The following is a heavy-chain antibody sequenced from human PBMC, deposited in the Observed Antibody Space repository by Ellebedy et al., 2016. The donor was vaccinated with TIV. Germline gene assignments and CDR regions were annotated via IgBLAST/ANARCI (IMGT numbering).Heavy chain of an antibody. V-gene: IGHV3-30*04. CDR3: AGAVARYFDS. J-gene: IGHJ4*02. CDR1: GFRFSDYG. D-gene: IGHD5-12*01. CDR2: FSSDGRTK. Sequence: GESLKIPCAASGFRFSDYGMHWVRQAPGKGLEWVALFSSDGRTKYYSDSVKGRFTISRDNSMNTLSLEMSSLRPEDTAIYYGAGAVARYFDSWGQGTLVTVSS.